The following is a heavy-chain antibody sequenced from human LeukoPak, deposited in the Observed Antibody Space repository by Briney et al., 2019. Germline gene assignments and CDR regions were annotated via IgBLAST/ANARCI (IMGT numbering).Heavy chain of an antibody. Sequence: SVKVSCKACGGTFSSYAINWVRQAPGQGLELMGRIVPIFGTTNYAQKFQGRVTITTDESTSTAYMELSSLRSEDTAVYYCARDRGERGSSWSLPAHGFDLWGQGTMVTVYS. CDR1: GGTFSSYA. D-gene: IGHD6-13*01. J-gene: IGHJ3*01. V-gene: IGHV1-69*05. CDR2: IVPIFGTT. CDR3: ARDRGERGSSWSLPAHGFDL.